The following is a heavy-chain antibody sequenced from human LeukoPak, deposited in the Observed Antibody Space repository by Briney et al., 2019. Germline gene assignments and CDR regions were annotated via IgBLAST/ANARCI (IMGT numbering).Heavy chain of an antibody. CDR2: IQTSRST. CDR3: AKGVGSIAMVRRLIDWFDP. V-gene: IGHV4-4*07. Sequence: SETLSLTCTVSGGSISSYYWSWIRQPAGKGLEWIGRIQTSRSTKYNPSPERRVTTSAGKTNKQSSLVLSSVTAADTAAYYCAKGVGSIAMVRRLIDWFDPWGHGTLVTVSS. J-gene: IGHJ5*02. D-gene: IGHD3-10*01. CDR1: GGSISSYY.